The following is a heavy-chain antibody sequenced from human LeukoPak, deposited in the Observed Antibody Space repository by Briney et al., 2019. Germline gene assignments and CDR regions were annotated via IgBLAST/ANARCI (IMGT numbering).Heavy chain of an antibody. CDR3: ARGPGGITMIVGG. Sequence: ASVKVSCKASGYTFTGYYMHWVRQAPGQGLEWMGRINPNSGGTKYAQKFQGRVIMTRDTSISTAYMELSRLRSDDTAVYYCARGPGGITMIVGGWGQGTLVTVSS. J-gene: IGHJ4*02. V-gene: IGHV1-2*06. CDR2: INPNSGGT. CDR1: GYTFTGYY. D-gene: IGHD3-22*01.